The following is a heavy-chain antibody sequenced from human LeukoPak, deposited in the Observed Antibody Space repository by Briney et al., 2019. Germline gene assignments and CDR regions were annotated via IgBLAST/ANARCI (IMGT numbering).Heavy chain of an antibody. V-gene: IGHV4-30-2*01. J-gene: IGHJ5*02. CDR3: ARGVRQQLVYWFDP. CDR1: GGSISSGGYY. D-gene: IGHD6-13*01. CDR2: IYHSGST. Sequence: PSETLSLTCTVSGGSISSGGYYWSWIRQPPGKGLEWIGYIYHSGSTYYNPSLKSRVTISVDRSKNQFSLKLSSVTAADTAVYYCARGVRQQLVYWFDPWGQGTLVTVSS.